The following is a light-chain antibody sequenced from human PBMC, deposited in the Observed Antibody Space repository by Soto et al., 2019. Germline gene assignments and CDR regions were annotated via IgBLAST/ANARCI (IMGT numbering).Light chain of an antibody. CDR1: QSVNSNY. Sequence: EMVMTQSPAILSVSPGESATLSCRASQSVNSNYLAWYQQKPGQAPSLLIYDASNRATGIPARFSGSGSGTDFTLTISSLEPEDFAVYYCQQRSNWLTFGGGTKVDIK. CDR3: QQRSNWLT. CDR2: DAS. V-gene: IGKV3-11*01. J-gene: IGKJ4*01.